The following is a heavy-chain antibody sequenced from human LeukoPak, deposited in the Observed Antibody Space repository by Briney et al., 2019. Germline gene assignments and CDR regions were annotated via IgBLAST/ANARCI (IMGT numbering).Heavy chain of an antibody. CDR2: INHSGST. Sequence: SETLSLTCAVYGGSFSGYYWSWIRQPPGKGLEWIGEINHSGSTNYNPSLKSRVTISVDTSKNQFSLKLSSVTAADTAVYYCARGPYCSGGSCYFRPNWFDPWGQGTLVSVSS. CDR1: GGSFSGYY. V-gene: IGHV4-34*01. J-gene: IGHJ5*02. CDR3: ARGPYCSGGSCYFRPNWFDP. D-gene: IGHD2-15*01.